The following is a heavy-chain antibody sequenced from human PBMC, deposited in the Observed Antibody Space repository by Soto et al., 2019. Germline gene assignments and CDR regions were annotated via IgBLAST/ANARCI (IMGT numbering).Heavy chain of an antibody. CDR2: ISAYTGNT. D-gene: IGHD3-22*01. Sequence: SVKVSFKASCYTFTIYDINGVRQSPLQGLEWMGWISAYTGNTNYAQKLQGRVTMTTDTSTSTAYMELRSLRSDDTAVYYCAKSFFYDSSGYPTLFDYWGQGTLVTVSS. J-gene: IGHJ4*02. V-gene: IGHV1-18*04. CDR3: AKSFFYDSSGYPTLFDY. CDR1: CYTFTIYD.